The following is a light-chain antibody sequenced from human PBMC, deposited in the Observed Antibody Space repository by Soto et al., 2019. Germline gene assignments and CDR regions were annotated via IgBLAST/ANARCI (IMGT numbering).Light chain of an antibody. CDR3: QQRYDWPLT. V-gene: IGKV3-11*01. Sequence: EIVLAQSPGSLSLSPGETATLSCRASQRVSSNLVWYQQKPGQAPRLLIYDASNRATGIPARFSGSGSGTDFPLTINSLEPEDFAVYYCQQRYDWPLTFGGGTKVEIK. CDR1: QRVSSN. CDR2: DAS. J-gene: IGKJ4*01.